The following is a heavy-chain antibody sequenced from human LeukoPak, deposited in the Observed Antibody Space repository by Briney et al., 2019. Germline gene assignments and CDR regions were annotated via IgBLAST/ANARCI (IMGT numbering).Heavy chain of an antibody. CDR2: ISGSGGST. Sequence: PGGSLRLSCAASGFTFSSYGMHWVRQAPGKGLEWVSAISGSGGSTYYADSVKGRFTISRDNSKNTLYLQMNSLRAEDTAVYYYAKAAMKTKPGGAFDYWGQGTLVTVSS. CDR3: AKAAMKTKPGGAFDY. J-gene: IGHJ4*02. CDR1: GFTFSSYG. V-gene: IGHV3-23*01. D-gene: IGHD3-16*01.